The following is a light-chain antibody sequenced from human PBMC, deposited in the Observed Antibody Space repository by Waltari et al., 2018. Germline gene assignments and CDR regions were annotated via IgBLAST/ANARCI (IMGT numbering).Light chain of an antibody. V-gene: IGKV4-1*01. CDR3: QQYYSTLCT. CDR1: KSVLYSSNNKNY. CDR2: WAS. Sequence: DIVMTQSPDSLAVSLGERATINCKSSKSVLYSSNNKNYLAWYQQKPGQPPKLLIYWASTRESGVPDRCSGSGSGTDFTLTISSLQAEDVAVYYCQQYYSTLCTFGQGTKLEIK. J-gene: IGKJ2*02.